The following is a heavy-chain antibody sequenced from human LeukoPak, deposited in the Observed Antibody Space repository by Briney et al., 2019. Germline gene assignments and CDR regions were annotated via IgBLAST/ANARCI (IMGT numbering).Heavy chain of an antibody. D-gene: IGHD3-10*02. CDR1: GFTFGDYA. J-gene: IGHJ6*04. CDR3: AELGITMIGGV. V-gene: IGHV3-48*03. Sequence: GGSLRLSCTTSGFTFGDYAMSWVRQAPGKGLEWVSYISSSGSTIYYADSVKGRFTISRDNAKNSLYLQMNSLRAEDTAVYYCAELGITMIGGVWGKGTTVTISS. CDR2: ISSSGSTI.